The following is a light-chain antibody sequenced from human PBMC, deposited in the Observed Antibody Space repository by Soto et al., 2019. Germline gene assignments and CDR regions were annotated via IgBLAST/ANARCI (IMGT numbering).Light chain of an antibody. CDR1: RSVSSR. J-gene: IGKJ1*01. CDR3: QQYGSSGT. V-gene: IGKV3-20*01. CDR2: GAS. Sequence: EIVMTQSPATLSVSPGERVTLSCRASRSVSSRLAWYQQKPGQSPRLLIYGASIRATGIPDRFSGSGSGTDFTLTISRLEPEDFAVYYCQQYGSSGTFGQGTKVDIK.